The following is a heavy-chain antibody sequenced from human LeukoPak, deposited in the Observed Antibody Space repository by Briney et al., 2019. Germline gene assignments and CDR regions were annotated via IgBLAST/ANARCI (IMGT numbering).Heavy chain of an antibody. V-gene: IGHV1-2*02. D-gene: IGHD4-17*01. CDR3: ARDVEGDTVTIVSIWDY. Sequence: GASVKVSCKASGYTFTGYYMHWVRQAPGQGLEWMGWINPNSGGTNYAQKFQGRVTMTRDTSISTAYMELSRLRSDDTAVYYCARDVEGDTVTIVSIWDYWGQGTLVTVSS. CDR1: GYTFTGYY. CDR2: INPNSGGT. J-gene: IGHJ4*02.